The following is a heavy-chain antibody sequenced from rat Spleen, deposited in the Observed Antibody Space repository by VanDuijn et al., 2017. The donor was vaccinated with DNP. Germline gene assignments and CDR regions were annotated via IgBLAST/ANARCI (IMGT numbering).Heavy chain of an antibody. V-gene: IGHV3-1*01. Sequence: EVQLQESGPGLVKPSQSLSLACSVTGYSITSNYWGWIRKFPGNKMEWMGYISYSDKTNYNPSLKSRISITRDTSKNQFFLQLNSVTTEDTATYYCARSYLWAQNLYFDYWGQGTLVTVSS. CDR2: ISYSDKT. CDR3: ARSYLWAQNLYFDY. CDR1: GYSITSNY. J-gene: IGHJ3*01. D-gene: IGHD1-7*01.